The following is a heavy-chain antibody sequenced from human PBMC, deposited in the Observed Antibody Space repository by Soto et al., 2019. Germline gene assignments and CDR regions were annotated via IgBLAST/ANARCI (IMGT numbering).Heavy chain of an antibody. Sequence: SETLSLTCTVSGGSISSYYWSWIRQPPGKGLEWIGYIYYSGSTNYNPSLKSRVTISVDTSKNQFSLKLSSVTAADTAVYYCARFNDFWSGYYAFDIWGQGTMVTVSS. J-gene: IGHJ3*02. CDR1: GGSISSYY. CDR2: IYYSGST. D-gene: IGHD3-3*01. CDR3: ARFNDFWSGYYAFDI. V-gene: IGHV4-59*01.